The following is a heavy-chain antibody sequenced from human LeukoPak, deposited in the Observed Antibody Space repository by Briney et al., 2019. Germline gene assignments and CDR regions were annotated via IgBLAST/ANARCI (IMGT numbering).Heavy chain of an antibody. CDR1: GFTFSSNA. CDR2: ISGRGGST. V-gene: IGHV3-23*01. D-gene: IGHD6-25*01. CDR3: ATSDDSAATY. J-gene: IGHJ4*02. Sequence: GGSLRLSCAASGFTFSSNAMSWVRQAPGKGLEWVSTISGRGGSTYYADSVKGRFTISRDNAKNSLSLQMNYLRVEDTAVYYCATSDDSAATYWGQGTLVTVSS.